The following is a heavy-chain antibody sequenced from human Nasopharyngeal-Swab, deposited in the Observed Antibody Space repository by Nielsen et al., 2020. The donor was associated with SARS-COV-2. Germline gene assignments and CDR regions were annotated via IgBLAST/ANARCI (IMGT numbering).Heavy chain of an antibody. V-gene: IGHV3-48*02. D-gene: IGHD2-15*01. CDR2: ISGGSRAI. Sequence: WIRQPPGKGLEWVSYISGGSRAIYYADSVKGRFTISRDNGKNSLYLQMSSQRDEDTAVYYCARDSRVAYSMDVWGQGTTVTVSS. CDR3: ARDSRVAYSMDV. J-gene: IGHJ6*02.